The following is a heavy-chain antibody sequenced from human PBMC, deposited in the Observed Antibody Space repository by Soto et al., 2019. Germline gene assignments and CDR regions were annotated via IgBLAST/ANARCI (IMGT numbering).Heavy chain of an antibody. J-gene: IGHJ4*02. CDR3: ARGLRYFVNYFDY. Sequence: SETLSLTCAVSGGSISSGGYSWSWIRQPPGKGLEWIGYIYHSGSTYYNPSLKSRVTISGDRSKNQFSLKLSSVTAADTAVYYCARGLRYFVNYFDYWGQGTLVTVSS. CDR1: GGSISSGGYS. CDR2: IYHSGST. D-gene: IGHD3-9*01. V-gene: IGHV4-30-2*01.